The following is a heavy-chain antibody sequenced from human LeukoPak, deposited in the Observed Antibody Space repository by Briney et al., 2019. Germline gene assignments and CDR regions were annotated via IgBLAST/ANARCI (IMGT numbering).Heavy chain of an antibody. D-gene: IGHD3-10*01. Sequence: SETLSLTCTVSGGSISSYHWNWIRQSPGKGPEWIGYIYYSGSTNYNPSLKGRVTISVDTSKNQFSLKLSSVTAADTAVYYCARRRNRVVRDAFDIWGQGTMVTVSS. CDR3: ARRRNRVVRDAFDI. CDR1: GGSISSYH. V-gene: IGHV4-59*12. CDR2: IYYSGST. J-gene: IGHJ3*02.